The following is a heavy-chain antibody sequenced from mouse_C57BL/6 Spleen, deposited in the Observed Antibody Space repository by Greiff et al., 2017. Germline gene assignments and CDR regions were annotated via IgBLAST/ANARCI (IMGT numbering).Heavy chain of an antibody. Sequence: GGGLVQPKGSLKLSCAASGFSFNTYAMNWVRQAPGKGLEWVARIRSKSNNYETYYADSVKDRFTISRDDSESMLYLQMNNLKTEDTAMYYGVRGYGSSYDYFDYWGQGTTLTVSS. D-gene: IGHD1-1*01. CDR1: GFSFNTYA. CDR2: IRSKSNNYET. V-gene: IGHV10-1*01. J-gene: IGHJ2*01. CDR3: VRGYGSSYDYFDY.